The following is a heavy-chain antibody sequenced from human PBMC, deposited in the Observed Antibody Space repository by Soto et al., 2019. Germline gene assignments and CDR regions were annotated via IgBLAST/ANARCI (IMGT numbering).Heavy chain of an antibody. D-gene: IGHD3-9*01. CDR1: GGSISSGGYS. CDR2: IYHSGST. Sequence: TLSLTCAFSGGSISSGGYSWSWIRQPPGKGLEWIGYIYHSGSTYYNPSLKSRVTISVDRSKNQFSLKLSSVTAADTAVYYCARATIFRFDYWGQGTLVTVSS. J-gene: IGHJ4*02. CDR3: ARATIFRFDY. V-gene: IGHV4-30-2*01.